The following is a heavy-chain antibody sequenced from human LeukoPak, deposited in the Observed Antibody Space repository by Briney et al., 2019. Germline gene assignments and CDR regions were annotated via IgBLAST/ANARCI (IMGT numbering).Heavy chain of an antibody. D-gene: IGHD6-6*01. V-gene: IGHV3-21*01. Sequence: GGSLRLSCAASGFTFSSYSMNWVRQVPGKGLEWVSSISSSSSYIYYADSVKGRFTISRDNAKNSLYLQMNSLRAEDTAVYYCARDRLQGYFDYWGQGTLVTVSS. CDR3: ARDRLQGYFDY. CDR1: GFTFSSYS. CDR2: ISSSSSYI. J-gene: IGHJ4*02.